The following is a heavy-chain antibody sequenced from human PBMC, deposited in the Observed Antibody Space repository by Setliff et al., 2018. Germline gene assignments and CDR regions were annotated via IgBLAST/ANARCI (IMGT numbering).Heavy chain of an antibody. CDR1: GGSISSSNW. Sequence: SETLSLTCAVSGGSISSSNWWSWVRQPPGKGLEWIGYIYYSGSTNYNPSLKSRVTISVDTSKNQFSLKLSSVTAADTAVYYCARGEGGYSYGLPFDYWGQGTLVTVSS. J-gene: IGHJ4*02. CDR2: IYYSGST. V-gene: IGHV4-4*02. D-gene: IGHD5-18*01. CDR3: ARGEGGYSYGLPFDY.